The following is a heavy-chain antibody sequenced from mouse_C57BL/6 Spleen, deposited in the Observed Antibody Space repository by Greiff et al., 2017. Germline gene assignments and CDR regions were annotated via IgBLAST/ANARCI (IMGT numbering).Heavy chain of an antibody. CDR3: ARDYYGSSLDY. D-gene: IGHD1-1*01. J-gene: IGHJ2*01. CDR2: ISSGSSTI. Sequence: EVKLMESGGGLVKPGGSLKLSYAASGFTFSDYGMHWVRQAPEKGLEWVAYISSGSSTIYYADTVKGRFTISRDNAKNTLFLQMTSLRSEETAMYYCARDYYGSSLDYWGQGTTLTVSS. V-gene: IGHV5-17*01. CDR1: GFTFSDYG.